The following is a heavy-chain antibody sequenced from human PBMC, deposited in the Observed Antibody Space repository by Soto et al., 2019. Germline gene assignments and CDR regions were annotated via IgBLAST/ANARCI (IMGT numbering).Heavy chain of an antibody. CDR2: ISAHNDNT. V-gene: IGHV1-18*01. D-gene: IGHD1-1*01. Sequence: QVHLVQSGAEVRKPGASVKVSCKGSGYTFTSYGIAWVRQAPGQGLEWMGWISAHNDNTNYAQKVQCRVTVTRDTSTSTAYMELRTLRSDDTAVYYCARGRYGDYWGQGALVTVSS. J-gene: IGHJ4*02. CDR1: GYTFTSYG. CDR3: ARGRYGDY.